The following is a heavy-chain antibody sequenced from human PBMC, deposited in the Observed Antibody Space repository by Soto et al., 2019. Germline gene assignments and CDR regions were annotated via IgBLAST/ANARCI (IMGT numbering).Heavy chain of an antibody. Sequence: QVQLQESGPGLVKPSQTLSLTCTVSGGSISSGGYYWSWIRQHPGKGLEWTGYIYYSGSTYYNPSLKSRVTISEDTSKNQFSLKLSCVTAADTAVYYCARGCGPTTVTTRGGGNWFDPWGQGTLVTVSS. CDR2: IYYSGST. CDR3: ARGCGPTTVTTRGGGNWFDP. V-gene: IGHV4-31*03. J-gene: IGHJ5*02. D-gene: IGHD4-17*01. CDR1: GGSISSGGYY.